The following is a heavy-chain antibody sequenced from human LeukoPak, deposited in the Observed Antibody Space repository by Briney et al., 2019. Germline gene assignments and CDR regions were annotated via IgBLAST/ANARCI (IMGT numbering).Heavy chain of an antibody. CDR3: ARDTAVDAFDI. CDR1: GFTFSSYW. J-gene: IGHJ3*02. CDR2: INSDGSTT. D-gene: IGHD6-19*01. Sequence: GGSLRLSCAASGFTFSSYWMHWVRQAPGKGLVWVSRINSDGSTTSYADSVKGRFTISRDNAKNTLYLQMNSLRAEDTAVYYCARDTAVDAFDIWGQGTMVTVSS. V-gene: IGHV3-74*01.